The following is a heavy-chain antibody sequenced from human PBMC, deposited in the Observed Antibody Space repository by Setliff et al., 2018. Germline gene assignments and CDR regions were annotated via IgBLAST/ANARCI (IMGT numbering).Heavy chain of an antibody. Sequence: SETLSLTCTVSGGSISSYYWSWIRQPAGKGLEWIGHIYIGGSANYNPSLKSRVTMSIDTSKSQFFLKLNSVTAADMAVYYCAREQWLDPPGYYYMDVWAKGTTVTVSS. CDR3: AREQWLDPPGYYYMDV. CDR1: GGSISSYY. CDR2: IYIGGSA. J-gene: IGHJ6*03. D-gene: IGHD6-19*01. V-gene: IGHV4-4*07.